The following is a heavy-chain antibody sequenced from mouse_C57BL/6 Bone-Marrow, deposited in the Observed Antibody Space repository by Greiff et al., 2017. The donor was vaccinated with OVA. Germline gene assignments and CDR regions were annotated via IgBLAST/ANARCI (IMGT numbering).Heavy chain of an antibody. CDR2: INPNNGGT. CDR3: ARGDYYGSSWGFAY. CDR1: GYTFTDYY. D-gene: IGHD1-1*01. V-gene: IGHV1-26*01. Sequence: EVQLQQSGPELVKPGASVKISCKASGYTFTDYYMNWVKQSHGKSLEWIGDINPNNGGTSYNQKFKGKATLTVDKSSSTAYMELRSLTSEDSAVYYCARGDYYGSSWGFAYWGQGTLVTVSA. J-gene: IGHJ3*01.